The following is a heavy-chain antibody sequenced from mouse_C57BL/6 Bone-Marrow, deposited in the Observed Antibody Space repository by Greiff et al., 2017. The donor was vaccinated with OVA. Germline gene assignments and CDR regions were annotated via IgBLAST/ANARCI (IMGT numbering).Heavy chain of an antibody. CDR3: ARQGTVDY. Sequence: EVMLVESGGDLVKPGGSLKLSCAASGFTFSSYGMSWVRQTPDQRLEWVATISRGGGYTYYQDSVKGPFTISRDNAKNTLYLQMSSLKAEDTAMYYCARQGTVDYWGQGTTLTVSS. CDR1: GFTFSSYG. CDR2: ISRGGGYT. V-gene: IGHV5-6*02. J-gene: IGHJ2*01. D-gene: IGHD3-3*01.